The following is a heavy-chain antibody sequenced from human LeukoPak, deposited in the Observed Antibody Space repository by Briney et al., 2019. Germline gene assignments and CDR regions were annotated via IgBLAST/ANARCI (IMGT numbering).Heavy chain of an antibody. D-gene: IGHD2-15*01. V-gene: IGHV5-51*01. Sequence: GESLKISCKGSGYSFTSYWIGWVRQMPGKGLEWMGIIYPGDSDTRYSPSFQGQVTISADKSISTAYLQWSSLKASDTAMYYCARLEYCSGGSCYRNWFDPWGQGTLVTVSS. J-gene: IGHJ5*02. CDR1: GYSFTSYW. CDR2: IYPGDSDT. CDR3: ARLEYCSGGSCYRNWFDP.